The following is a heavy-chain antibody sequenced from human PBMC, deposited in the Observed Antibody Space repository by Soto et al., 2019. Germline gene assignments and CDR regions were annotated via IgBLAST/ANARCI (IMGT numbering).Heavy chain of an antibody. D-gene: IGHD6-19*01. CDR3: VGGWGSGVDLGCLVL. J-gene: IGHJ3*01. Sequence: QVQLVESGGGVVQPGTSLRLSCAASGFTFRQYGMHWVRQAPGKGLDWVAVIFYDGFNEYYADSVRGRFTISRDNSGNIVYLPLNSPGAEYLTVDYFVGGWGSGVDLGCLVLWGQGTAVVVSS. V-gene: IGHV3-33*01. CDR2: IFYDGFNE. CDR1: GFTFRQYG.